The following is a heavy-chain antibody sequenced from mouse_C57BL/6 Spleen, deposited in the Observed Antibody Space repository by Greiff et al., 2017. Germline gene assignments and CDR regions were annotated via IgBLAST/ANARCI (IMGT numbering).Heavy chain of an antibody. CDR3: ARENDGYYAGFAY. J-gene: IGHJ3*01. CDR1: GYTFTDYY. V-gene: IGHV1-19*01. Sequence: EVQLQQSGPVLVKPGASVKMSCKASGYTFTDYYMNWVKQSHGKSLEWIGVINPYNGGTSYNQKFKGKATLTVDKSSSTAYMELNSLTSEDSAVYYCARENDGYYAGFAYWGQGTLVTVSA. D-gene: IGHD2-3*01. CDR2: INPYNGGT.